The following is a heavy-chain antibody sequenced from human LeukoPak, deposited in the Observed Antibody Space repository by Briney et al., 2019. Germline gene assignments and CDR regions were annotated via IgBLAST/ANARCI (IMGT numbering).Heavy chain of an antibody. CDR2: IYYSGST. J-gene: IGHJ4*02. D-gene: IGHD2-15*01. Sequence: SETLSLTCDVNGGSLSGSYWSWIRQSPEKGLEWIGSIYYSGSTYYNPSLKSRVTISVDTSKNQFSLKLSSVTAADTAVYYCARESGSLFDYWGQGTLVTVSS. CDR3: ARESGSLFDY. CDR1: GGSLSGSY. V-gene: IGHV4-34*09.